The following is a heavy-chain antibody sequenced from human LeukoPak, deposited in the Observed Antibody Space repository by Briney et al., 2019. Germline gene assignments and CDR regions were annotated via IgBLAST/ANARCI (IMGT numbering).Heavy chain of an antibody. CDR1: GYTFTSYG. V-gene: IGHV1-18*01. J-gene: IGHJ4*02. CDR3: ASGYCSSTSCYPDY. Sequence: ASVKVSCKASGYTFTSYGISWVRQAPGQRLEWMGWISAYNGNTSYAQKLQGRVTMSTDTSTSTAYMELRSLRSDDTAVYYCASGYCSSTSCYPDYWGQGTLVTVSS. CDR2: ISAYNGNT. D-gene: IGHD2-2*01.